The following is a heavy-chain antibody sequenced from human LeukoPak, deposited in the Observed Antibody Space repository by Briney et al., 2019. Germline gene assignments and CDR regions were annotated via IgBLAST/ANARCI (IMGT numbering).Heavy chain of an antibody. V-gene: IGHV3-21*01. CDR3: ARDFDIVVVPAAKH. J-gene: IGHJ4*02. CDR2: ISSSSSYI. CDR1: GFTFSSYS. D-gene: IGHD2-2*01. Sequence: GGSLRLSCAASGFTFSSYSMNWVRRAPGKGLEWVSSISSSSSYIYYADSVKGRFTISRDNAKNSLYLQMNSLRAEDTAVYYCARDFDIVVVPAAKHWGQGTLVTVSS.